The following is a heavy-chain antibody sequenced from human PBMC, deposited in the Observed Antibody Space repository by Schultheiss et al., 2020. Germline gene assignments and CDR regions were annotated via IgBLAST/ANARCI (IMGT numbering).Heavy chain of an antibody. CDR3: AKDLWITPVRYFMDV. CDR2: ISSSSSYI. CDR1: GFTFSSYD. Sequence: GGSLRLSCAASGFTFSSYDMHWVRQATGKGLEWVSSISSSSSYIYYADSVKGRFTISRDNSKSTLYLQMNSLRAEDTAVYYCAKDLWITPVRYFMDVWGEGTTVTVSS. V-gene: IGHV3-21*04. J-gene: IGHJ6*03. D-gene: IGHD5-12*01.